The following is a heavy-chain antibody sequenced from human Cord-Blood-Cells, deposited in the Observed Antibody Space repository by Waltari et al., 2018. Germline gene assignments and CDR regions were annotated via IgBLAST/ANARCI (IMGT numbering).Heavy chain of an antibody. Sequence: EVQLVESGGGLVQPGGSLRLSCAASGFTFSSYWMSWVRQAPGKGLVWVANIKQDGSEKYYVDSGKGRFTISRDNAKNSLYLQMNSLRAEDTAVYYCARGTTTMVRGVFDYWGQGTLVTVSS. V-gene: IGHV3-7*01. CDR2: IKQDGSEK. CDR3: ARGTTTMVRGVFDY. D-gene: IGHD3-10*01. J-gene: IGHJ4*02. CDR1: GFTFSSYW.